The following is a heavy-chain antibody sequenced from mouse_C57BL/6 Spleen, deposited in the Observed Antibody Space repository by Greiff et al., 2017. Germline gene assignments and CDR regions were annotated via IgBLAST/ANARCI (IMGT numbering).Heavy chain of an antibody. V-gene: IGHV1-22*01. J-gene: IGHJ3*01. CDR3: AIPGAYYSNYVAY. CDR2: INPNNGGT. D-gene: IGHD2-5*01. Sequence: VQLKQSGPELVKPGASVKMSCKASGYTFTDYNMHWVKQSHGKSLEWIGYINPNNGGTSYNQKFKGKATLTVNKSSSTAYMELRSLTSEDSAVYYCAIPGAYYSNYVAYWGQGTLVTVSA. CDR1: GYTFTDYN.